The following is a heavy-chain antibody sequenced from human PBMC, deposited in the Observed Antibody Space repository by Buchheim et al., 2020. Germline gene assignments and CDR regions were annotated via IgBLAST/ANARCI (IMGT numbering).Heavy chain of an antibody. J-gene: IGHJ6*02. CDR2: IKQGGGAK. D-gene: IGHD4-11*01. Sequence: EVQLLESGGVLVQPEGSLRLSCAASGFMFSTYSMSWVRQAPGKGLEWVSNIKQGGGAKYYVDSVEGRFTISRDNAKNSLVLQMNSLRVEDTGVYFCVKASSTVRADYYGMDVWGQGTT. CDR1: GFMFSTYS. V-gene: IGHV3-7*01. CDR3: VKASSTVRADYYGMDV.